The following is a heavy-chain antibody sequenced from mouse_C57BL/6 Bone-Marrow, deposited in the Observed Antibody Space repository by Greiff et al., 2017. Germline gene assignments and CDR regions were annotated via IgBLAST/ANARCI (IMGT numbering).Heavy chain of an antibody. D-gene: IGHD1-1*02. CDR1: GFTFSDYG. CDR3: EGGYAMDY. V-gene: IGHV5-17*01. CDR2: ISSGSSTI. Sequence: EVKVIESGGGLVKPGGSLKLSCAASGFTFSDYGMHWVRQAPEKGLEWVAYISSGSSTIYYADTVKGRFTISRDNAKNTLFLQMTSLRSEDTAMYYCEGGYAMDYWGQGTSVTVSS. J-gene: IGHJ4*01.